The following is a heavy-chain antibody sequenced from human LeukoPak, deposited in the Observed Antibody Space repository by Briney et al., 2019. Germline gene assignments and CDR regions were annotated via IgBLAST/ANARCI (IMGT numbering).Heavy chain of an antibody. Sequence: PETLSLTCTVSGGSISSSSYYWGWIRQPPGKGLEWIGSIYYSGSTYYNPSLKSRVTISVDTSKNQFSLKLSSVTAADTAVYYCARSVYYYYGMDVWGQGTTVTVSS. CDR1: GGSISSSSYY. J-gene: IGHJ6*02. V-gene: IGHV4-39*01. CDR2: IYYSGST. CDR3: ARSVYYYYGMDV.